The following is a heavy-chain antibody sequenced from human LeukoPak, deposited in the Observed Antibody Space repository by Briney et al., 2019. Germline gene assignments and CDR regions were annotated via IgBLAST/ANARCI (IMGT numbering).Heavy chain of an antibody. Sequence: GGSLRLSCVASGFTFTNYWMHWVRHGPGKGLVWVARMNSDASSTSYADSVKGRFTISRDNAKKTLYLQMNSLRAEDTAVYYCARGPDYGGPLRGQGTLVTVSP. D-gene: IGHD4-23*01. CDR3: ARGPDYGGPL. V-gene: IGHV3-74*01. CDR2: MNSDASST. CDR1: GFTFTNYW. J-gene: IGHJ4*02.